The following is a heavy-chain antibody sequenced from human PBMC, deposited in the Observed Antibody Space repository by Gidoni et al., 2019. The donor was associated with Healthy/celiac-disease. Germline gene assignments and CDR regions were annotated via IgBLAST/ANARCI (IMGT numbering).Heavy chain of an antibody. CDR1: GFTFRGFA. CDR2: ITTKTNTYAT. V-gene: IGHV3-73*02. Sequence: EVQLVESGGGLVQPGGSLKLSCAASGFTFRGFAIHWVRQAPGKGLEWVGRITTKTNTYATAYAASVKGSFTISRDDSKNTAYLQMNSLKTEDTAVYYCTRLVDSSPVEVAFDIWGQGTMVTVSS. J-gene: IGHJ3*02. CDR3: TRLVDSSPVEVAFDI. D-gene: IGHD6-13*01.